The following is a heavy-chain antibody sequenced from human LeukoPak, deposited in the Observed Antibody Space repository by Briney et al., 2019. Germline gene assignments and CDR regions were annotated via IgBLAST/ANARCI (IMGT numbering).Heavy chain of an antibody. CDR2: ISAYNGNT. CDR3: ARDREITLEGYCSSTSCRNYFDY. D-gene: IGHD2-2*01. J-gene: IGHJ4*02. Sequence: ASVKVSCKASGYTFTSYGISWVRQAPGQGLEWMGWISAYNGNTNYAQKLQGRVTMTTDTSTSTAYMELRSLRSDDTAVYYCARDREITLEGYCSSTSCRNYFDYWGQGTLVTVSS. V-gene: IGHV1-18*01. CDR1: GYTFTSYG.